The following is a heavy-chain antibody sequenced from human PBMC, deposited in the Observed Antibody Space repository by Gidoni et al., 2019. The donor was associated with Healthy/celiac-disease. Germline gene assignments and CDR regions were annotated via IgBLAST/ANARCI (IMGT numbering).Heavy chain of an antibody. Sequence: EVQLVESGGGLVQPGRSLSLSFAASGFTFDDYAMHWVRQAPGKGLEWVSGISWNSGSIGYADSVKGRFTIARDNAKNSLYLQMNSLRAEDTALYYCAKSDLLWGDGSMDVWGQGTTVTVSS. D-gene: IGHD2-21*01. V-gene: IGHV3-9*01. CDR1: GFTFDDYA. CDR2: ISWNSGSI. CDR3: AKSDLLWGDGSMDV. J-gene: IGHJ6*02.